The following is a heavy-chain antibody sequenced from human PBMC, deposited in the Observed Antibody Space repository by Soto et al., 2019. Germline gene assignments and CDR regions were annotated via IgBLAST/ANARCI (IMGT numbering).Heavy chain of an antibody. V-gene: IGHV3-21*01. CDR2: ISSFGSYV. Sequence: GGSLRFSCAASGFTFNNYIMSWVRQAPGKGLEWVASISSFGSYVYYAESVKGRFTISRDSPNNSLYLQMNSLRAEDTAVYYCARDARGLIQAFAKGQYRMDVWAQGTTVTVSS. CDR3: ARDARGLIQAFAKGQYRMDV. CDR1: GFTFNNYI. J-gene: IGHJ6*02. D-gene: IGHD3-3*02.